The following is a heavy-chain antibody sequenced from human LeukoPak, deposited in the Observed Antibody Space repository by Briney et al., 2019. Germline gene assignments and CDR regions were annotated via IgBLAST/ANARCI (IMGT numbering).Heavy chain of an antibody. V-gene: IGHV5-51*01. CDR2: IYPGDSDT. Sequence: GESLKISCKGSGYSFTSYWIGWVRQMPGKGLEWMGIIYPGDSDTRYSPSFQGQVTISADKSISTAYLQWSSLKASDTAMYYCARQKGLRLTPGSAFDIWGQGTMVTVSS. CDR1: GYSFTSYW. D-gene: IGHD4-17*01. CDR3: ARQKGLRLTPGSAFDI. J-gene: IGHJ3*02.